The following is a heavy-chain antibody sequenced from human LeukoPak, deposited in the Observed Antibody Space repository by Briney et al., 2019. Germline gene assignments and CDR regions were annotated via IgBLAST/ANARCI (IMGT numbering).Heavy chain of an antibody. D-gene: IGHD6-19*01. J-gene: IGHJ4*02. CDR3: ARVAEYSSGWYDPFDY. Sequence: ASVTVSCTASGYSFTSYAMNWVRQAPGQGLEWMGWINTNTGNPTYAQGFTGRCVFSLDTSVSTAYLQISSQKAEDTAVYSCARVAEYSSGWYDPFDYWGQGTLVTVSS. CDR2: INTNTGNP. CDR1: GYSFTSYA. V-gene: IGHV7-4-1*02.